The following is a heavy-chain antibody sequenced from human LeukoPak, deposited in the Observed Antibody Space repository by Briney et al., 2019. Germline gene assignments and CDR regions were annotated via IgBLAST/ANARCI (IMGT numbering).Heavy chain of an antibody. V-gene: IGHV4-31*03. CDR1: GASVSSDGHC. CDR2: ISYSGST. D-gene: IGHD1-26*01. Sequence: SETLSLTCTVSGASVSSDGHCWTWIRQHPGKGLEWIGYISYSGSTNYNPSLKSRVTISVDTSKNQFSLKLSSVTAADTAVYYCAREGKVGATTFDYWGQGTLVTVSS. CDR3: AREGKVGATTFDY. J-gene: IGHJ4*02.